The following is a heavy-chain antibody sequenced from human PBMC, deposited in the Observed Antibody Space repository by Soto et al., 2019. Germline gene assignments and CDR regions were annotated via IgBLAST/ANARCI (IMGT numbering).Heavy chain of an antibody. Sequence: SETLSLTCTVSGGSISSGGYYWSWIRQHPGKGLEWIGYIYYSGSTYYNPSLKSRVTISVDTSKNQFSLKLSSVTAADTAVYYCARCGRSTYYYDSSGYYRYYFDYWGQGTLVTVSS. J-gene: IGHJ4*02. CDR2: IYYSGST. D-gene: IGHD3-22*01. CDR1: GGSISSGGYY. V-gene: IGHV4-31*03. CDR3: ARCGRSTYYYDSSGYYRYYFDY.